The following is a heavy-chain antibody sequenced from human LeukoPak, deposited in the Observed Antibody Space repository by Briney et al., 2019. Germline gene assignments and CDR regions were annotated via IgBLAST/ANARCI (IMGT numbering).Heavy chain of an antibody. CDR1: GVTLSNYA. J-gene: IGHJ4*02. V-gene: IGHV3-30*04. CDR3: ATDSGDYEPIDY. D-gene: IGHD4-17*01. Sequence: PLGTLRLSSTASGVTLSNYAMNWVRRPPGRRLEWVAVISFDGTNKYYGDSVEGPFSLSRDNSRNTLSLQRNSLRPDDTVMYYCATDSGDYEPIDYWGEGALVSPSS. CDR2: ISFDGTNK.